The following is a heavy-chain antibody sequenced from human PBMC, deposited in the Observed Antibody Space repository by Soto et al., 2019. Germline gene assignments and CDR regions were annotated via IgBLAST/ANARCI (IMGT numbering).Heavy chain of an antibody. D-gene: IGHD5-18*01. J-gene: IGHJ4*02. Sequence: GGSLRLSCAASGFTFSSYAMSWVRQAPGKGLEWVSAISGSGGSTYYADSVKGRFTISRDNSKNTLYLQMNSLRAEDTAVYYCAKADTAMVRGNCDYWGQGTLVTVSS. CDR1: GFTFSSYA. CDR3: AKADTAMVRGNCDY. CDR2: ISGSGGST. V-gene: IGHV3-23*01.